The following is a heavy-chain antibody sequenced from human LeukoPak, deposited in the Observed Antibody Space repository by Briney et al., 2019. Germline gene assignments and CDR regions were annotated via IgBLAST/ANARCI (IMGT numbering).Heavy chain of an antibody. CDR1: GFTFSSYW. V-gene: IGHV3-7*01. CDR2: IKQDGSEK. Sequence: GGSLRLSCAASGFTFSSYWMSWVRQAPGKGLEWVANIKQDGSEKYYVDSVKGRFTISRDNAKNSLYLQMNSLRAEDMAVYYCARSKKVVTLDYYYYYMDVWGKGTTVTVSS. J-gene: IGHJ6*03. CDR3: ARSKKVVTLDYYYYYMDV. D-gene: IGHD4-23*01.